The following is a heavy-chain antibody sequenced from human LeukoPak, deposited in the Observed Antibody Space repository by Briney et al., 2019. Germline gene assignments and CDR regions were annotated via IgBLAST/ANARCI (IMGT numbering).Heavy chain of an antibody. Sequence: GGSLRLSCAASGFTFSSYWMHWVRQTPEQGLVWVSLISSDVSYTTYADSVKGRFTISRDNAKNTLYLQMNSLRAEDTAVYYCARAQFPYSSTWTDCWGRGTLVTVSS. CDR2: ISSDVSYT. D-gene: IGHD6-13*01. J-gene: IGHJ4*01. V-gene: IGHV3-74*01. CDR3: ARAQFPYSSTWTDC. CDR1: GFTFSSYW.